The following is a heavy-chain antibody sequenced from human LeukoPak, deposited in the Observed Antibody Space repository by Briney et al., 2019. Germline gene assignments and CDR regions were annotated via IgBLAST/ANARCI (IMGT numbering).Heavy chain of an antibody. CDR2: IYYSGST. J-gene: IGHJ3*02. D-gene: IGHD5-12*01. CDR1: GGSISSYY. V-gene: IGHV4-59*12. CDR3: ATYSGNDYDAFDI. Sequence: SETLSLTCTVSGGSISSYYWSWIRQPPGKGLEWIGYIYYSGSTNYNPSLKSRVTISVDTSNNHFSLRLTSVTAADTAVYYCATYSGNDYDAFDIWGQGTMVTVSS.